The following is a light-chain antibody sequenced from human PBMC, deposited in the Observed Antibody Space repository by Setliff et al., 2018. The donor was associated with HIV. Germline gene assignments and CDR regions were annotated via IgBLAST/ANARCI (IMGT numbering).Light chain of an antibody. J-gene: IGLJ1*01. CDR2: DVT. CDR1: SSDIGTYDY. Sequence: QSALTQPRSVSGSPGQSVTFSCSGSSSDIGTYDYVSWYQQHPGKAPKLMIYDVTRRPSGVPDRFSGSKSGNTASLTISGLQAEDEAYYYCCSYAGSYTYVFGTGTRSPS. CDR3: CSYAGSYTYV. V-gene: IGLV2-11*01.